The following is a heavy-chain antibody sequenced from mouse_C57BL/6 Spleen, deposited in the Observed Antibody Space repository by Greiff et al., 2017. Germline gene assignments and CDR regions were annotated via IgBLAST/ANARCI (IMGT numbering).Heavy chain of an antibody. CDR1: GFTFSSYT. Sequence: EVQRVESGGGLVKPGGSLKLSCAASGFTFSSYTMSWVRQTPEKRLGWVATISGGGGNTYYPDSVKGRFTISRDNAKNTLYLQMSSLRSEDTALYYCARHNYYGSSYGYFDYWGQGTTLTVSS. CDR3: ARHNYYGSSYGYFDY. CDR2: ISGGGGNT. J-gene: IGHJ2*01. V-gene: IGHV5-9*01. D-gene: IGHD1-1*01.